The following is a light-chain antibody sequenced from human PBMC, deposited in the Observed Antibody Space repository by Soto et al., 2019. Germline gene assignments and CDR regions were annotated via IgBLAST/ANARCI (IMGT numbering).Light chain of an antibody. Sequence: EIVLTQSPATLSVSPGERATLSCRASQSVSGDLAWYHHKPGQAPRLLIYDASTRALDTPARFAGSGSGTEFTLTISSPQSEDFAVYFCQQYNYWPITFGQGTRLEIK. V-gene: IGKV3-15*01. J-gene: IGKJ5*01. CDR3: QQYNYWPIT. CDR1: QSVSGD. CDR2: DAS.